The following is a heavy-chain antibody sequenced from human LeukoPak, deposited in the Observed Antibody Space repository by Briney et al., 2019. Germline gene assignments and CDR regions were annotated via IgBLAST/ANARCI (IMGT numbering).Heavy chain of an antibody. V-gene: IGHV3-21*01. CDR3: ATYTHWVAGDV. Sequence: GGSLRLSCAASGFTLSSLAMHWVRQAPGKGLEWVSSSGTRSGTKYYADSVMGRFTISRDSAMNSVSLQINSLRAEDTAVYYCATYTHWVAGDVWGQGTTVTVSS. J-gene: IGHJ6*02. CDR1: GFTLSSLA. CDR2: SGTRSGTK. D-gene: IGHD3-16*01.